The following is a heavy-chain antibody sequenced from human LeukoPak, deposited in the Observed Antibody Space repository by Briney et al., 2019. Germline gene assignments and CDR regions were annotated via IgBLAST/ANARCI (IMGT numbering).Heavy chain of an antibody. Sequence: SETLSLTCAVYGGSFSGYYWSWIRQPPGKGLEWIGEINHSGSTNYNPSLKSRVTISVDTSKNQFSLKLSSVTAADTAVYYCARGLSGSGSSQDYWGQGTLVTVSS. J-gene: IGHJ4*02. CDR1: GGSFSGYY. CDR3: ARGLSGSGSSQDY. CDR2: INHSGST. V-gene: IGHV4-34*01. D-gene: IGHD3-10*01.